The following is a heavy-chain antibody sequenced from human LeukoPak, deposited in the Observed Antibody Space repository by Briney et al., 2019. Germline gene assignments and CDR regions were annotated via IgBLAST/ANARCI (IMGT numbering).Heavy chain of an antibody. V-gene: IGHV3-30*02. D-gene: IGHD1-26*01. CDR3: AKMRRELLPQGE. Sequence: GGSLRLSCAASGFTFSSYGMHWVRQAPGKGLEWVAFIRYDGSNKYYADSVKGRFTISRDNSKNTLYLQMNSLRAEDTAVYYCAKMRRELLPQGEWGQGTLVTVSS. J-gene: IGHJ4*02. CDR1: GFTFSSYG. CDR2: IRYDGSNK.